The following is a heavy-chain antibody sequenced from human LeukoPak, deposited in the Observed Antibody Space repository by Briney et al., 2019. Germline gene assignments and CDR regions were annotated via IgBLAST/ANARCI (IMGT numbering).Heavy chain of an antibody. Sequence: PGGSLRLSCAPSGFTFSSYAMHWVPQAPGKGREGVTVISYDGSNKYYADSVKGRFTISRDNYKNTLYLQMNSLRAEDTAVYYRAREGSGIAVAGLFDYWGQGTLVTVSS. J-gene: IGHJ4*02. CDR3: AREGSGIAVAGLFDY. D-gene: IGHD6-19*01. CDR2: ISYDGSNK. V-gene: IGHV3-30*01. CDR1: GFTFSSYA.